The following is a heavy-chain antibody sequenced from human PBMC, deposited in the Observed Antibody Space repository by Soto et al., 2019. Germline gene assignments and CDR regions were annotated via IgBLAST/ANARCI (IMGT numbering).Heavy chain of an antibody. CDR3: ARDPGSGWHYYYYGMDV. D-gene: IGHD6-19*01. Sequence: ASVKVSCKASGGTFSSYAISWVRQAPGQGLEWMGGIIPIFGTANYAQKFQGRVTITADKSTSTAYMELSSLRSEDTAVYYCARDPGSGWHYYYYGMDVWGQGTTVTVSS. J-gene: IGHJ6*02. V-gene: IGHV1-69*06. CDR2: IIPIFGTA. CDR1: GGTFSSYA.